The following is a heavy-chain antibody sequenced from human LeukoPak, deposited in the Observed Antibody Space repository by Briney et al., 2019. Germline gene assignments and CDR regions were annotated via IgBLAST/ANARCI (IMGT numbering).Heavy chain of an antibody. J-gene: IGHJ4*02. D-gene: IGHD5-24*01. CDR2: FDPEDGET. CDR3: ATDLVEMATITAKD. Sequence: ASVTVSCTVSGYTLTELSMHWVRQAPGKGLEWMGGFDPEDGETIYAQKFQGRVTMTEDTSTDTAYMELSSLRSEDMAVYYCATDLVEMATITAKDWGQGTLVTVSS. V-gene: IGHV1-24*01. CDR1: GYTLTELS.